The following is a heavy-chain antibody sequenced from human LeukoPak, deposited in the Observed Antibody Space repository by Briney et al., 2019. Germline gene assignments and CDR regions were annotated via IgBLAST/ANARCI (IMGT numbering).Heavy chain of an antibody. Sequence: GGSLRLSCAASGFXFSSYGIHWVRQAPGKGLEWVAVISYDGSNKYYADSVKGRFTISRDNSKNTLYLQMNSLRAEDTAVYYCAKPYCGGDCYYFDYWGQGTLVTVSS. CDR3: AKPYCGGDCYYFDY. D-gene: IGHD2-21*02. J-gene: IGHJ4*02. CDR2: ISYDGSNK. V-gene: IGHV3-30*18. CDR1: GFXFSSYG.